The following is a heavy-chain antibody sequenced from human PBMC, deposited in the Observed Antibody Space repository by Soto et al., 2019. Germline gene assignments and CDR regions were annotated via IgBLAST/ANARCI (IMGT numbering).Heavy chain of an antibody. CDR2: ISFDGNYK. CDR3: VKDILLSESYENCYFDL. Sequence: QVQLVESGGGVVQPGRSLRLSCVGSGFTFSSYGMHWVRQAPGKGLEWLAVISFDGNYKYHASSVKGRFTISKDNSKNPLFLEMSSRRPEDTAVYYCVKDILLSESYENCYFDLWGRGTMVTVSS. CDR1: GFTFSSYG. D-gene: IGHD1-26*01. V-gene: IGHV3-30*18. J-gene: IGHJ2*01.